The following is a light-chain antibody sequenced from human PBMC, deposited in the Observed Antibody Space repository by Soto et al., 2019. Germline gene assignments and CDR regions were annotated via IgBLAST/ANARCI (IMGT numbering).Light chain of an antibody. CDR3: SSYTSSSTLRGV. J-gene: IGLJ2*01. CDR2: DVS. Sequence: QLVLTQPASVSGSPGQSITISCTGTSSDVGGYNYVSWYQQHPGKAPKLMIYDVSNRPSGVSNRFSGSKSGNTASLTISGLQAEDEADYYCSSYTSSSTLRGVFGGGTKLTVL. V-gene: IGLV2-14*01. CDR1: SSDVGGYNY.